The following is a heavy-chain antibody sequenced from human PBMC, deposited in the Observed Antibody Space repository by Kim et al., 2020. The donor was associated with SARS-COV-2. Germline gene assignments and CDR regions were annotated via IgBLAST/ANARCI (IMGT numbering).Heavy chain of an antibody. J-gene: IGHJ6*02. CDR1: GYTFTSYY. D-gene: IGHD2-2*01. CDR3: ARESGYCSSTSCYQYGMDV. Sequence: ASVKVSCKASGYTFTSYYMHWVRQAPGQGLEWMGIINPSGGSTSYAQKFQGRVTMTRDTSTSTVYMELSSLRSEDTAVYYCARESGYCSSTSCYQYGMDVWGQGTTVTVSS. V-gene: IGHV1-46*01. CDR2: INPSGGST.